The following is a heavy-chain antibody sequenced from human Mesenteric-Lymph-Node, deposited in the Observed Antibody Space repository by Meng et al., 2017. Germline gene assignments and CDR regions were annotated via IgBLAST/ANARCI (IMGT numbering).Heavy chain of an antibody. CDR1: VYSFTRYY. D-gene: IGHD6-13*01. CDR2: VNPNSGGT. CDR3: AREGRESAGPYFDN. Sequence: QVQLVQSGAGVKRPGASVKVSCKTSVYSFTRYYLHWVRQAPGQGLEWMGRVNPNSGGTNYALNFLGRVSMTADASTTTAYLELRTLTSDDTAIYYCAREGRESAGPYFDNWGQGFLVTVSS. V-gene: IGHV1-2*06. J-gene: IGHJ4*02.